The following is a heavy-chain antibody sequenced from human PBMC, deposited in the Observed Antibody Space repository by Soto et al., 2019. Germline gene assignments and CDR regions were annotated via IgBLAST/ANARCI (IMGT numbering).Heavy chain of an antibody. V-gene: IGHV4-4*07. CDR2: IFPNGNT. CDR3: AREQSSGTYYYYYGMDV. J-gene: IGHJ6*02. CDR1: RGYVNTFH. D-gene: IGHD6-19*01. Sequence: SETLSLTCTVSRGYVNTFHWSWVRQPAGKGLEWIGRIFPNGNTDYSPSLKSRVTISVDTSKNQFSLKLSSVTAADTAVYYCAREQSSGTYYYYYGMDVWGQGTTVTVSS.